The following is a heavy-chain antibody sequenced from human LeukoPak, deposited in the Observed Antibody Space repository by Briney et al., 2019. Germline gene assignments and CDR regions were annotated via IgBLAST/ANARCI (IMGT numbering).Heavy chain of an antibody. J-gene: IGHJ5*02. CDR3: ARDYYDSSGYLVWFDP. V-gene: IGHV4-39*07. D-gene: IGHD3-22*01. CDR1: GGSISSSSYY. CDR2: IYYSGST. Sequence: SSETLSLTCTVSGGSISSSSYYWGWIRQPPGKGLEWIGSIYYSGSTYYNPSLKSRVTISVDTSKNQFSLKLSSVTAADTAVYYCARDYYDSSGYLVWFDPWGQGTLVTVSS.